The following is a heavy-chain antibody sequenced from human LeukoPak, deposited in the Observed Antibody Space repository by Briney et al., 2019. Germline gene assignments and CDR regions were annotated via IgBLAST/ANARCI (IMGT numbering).Heavy chain of an antibody. J-gene: IGHJ4*02. Sequence: PSETLSLTCTVSGGSISSSSYYWGWVRQPPGKGLEWIGSIYYSGSTYYNPSLKSRVTISVDTSKNQFSLKLSSVTAADTAVYYCARQWPYSSGRGFDYWGQGTLVTVSS. D-gene: IGHD6-19*01. CDR2: IYYSGST. CDR1: GGSISSSSYY. CDR3: ARQWPYSSGRGFDY. V-gene: IGHV4-39*01.